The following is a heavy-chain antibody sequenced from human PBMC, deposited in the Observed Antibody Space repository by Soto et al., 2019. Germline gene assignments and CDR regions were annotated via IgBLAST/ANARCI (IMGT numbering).Heavy chain of an antibody. CDR3: GSRAYYDNRGYYKYYFDY. CDR1: GFTFSNYA. Sequence: EVQLLESGGHFVQPGGSLRLSCVASGFTFSNYAMSWVRQAPGKGLEWVSAISGSGDNTYYADSVNGRFTISRDNSKNTLYLQMDSLRAEDTAVYFCGSRAYYDNRGYYKYYFDYWGQGTLVTVSS. J-gene: IGHJ4*02. CDR2: ISGSGDNT. D-gene: IGHD3-22*01. V-gene: IGHV3-23*01.